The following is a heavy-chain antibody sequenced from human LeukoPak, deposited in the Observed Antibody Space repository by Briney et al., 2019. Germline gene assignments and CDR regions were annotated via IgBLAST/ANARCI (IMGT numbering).Heavy chain of an antibody. Sequence: SETLSLTCTVSGGSISSGSYYWSWIRQPAGKGLEWIGRIYTSGSTNCNPSLKSRVTISVDTSKNQFSLKLSSVTAADTAVYYCARSYDSRSRWFDPWGQGTLVTVSS. J-gene: IGHJ5*02. CDR2: IYTSGST. V-gene: IGHV4-61*02. CDR3: ARSYDSRSRWFDP. CDR1: GGSISSGSYY. D-gene: IGHD3-22*01.